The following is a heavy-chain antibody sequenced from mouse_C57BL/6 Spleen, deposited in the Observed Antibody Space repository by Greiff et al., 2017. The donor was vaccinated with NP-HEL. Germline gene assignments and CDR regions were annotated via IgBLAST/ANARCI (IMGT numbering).Heavy chain of an antibody. V-gene: IGHV1-61*01. CDR3: AREGHYGSTYYAMDY. D-gene: IGHD1-1*01. J-gene: IGHJ4*01. Sequence: VQLQQPGAELVRPGSSVKLSCKASGYTFTSYWMDWVKQRPGQGLEWIGNIYPSDSETHYNQKFKDKATLTVDKSSSTAYMQLSSLTSEDSAVYYCAREGHYGSTYYAMDYWGQGTSVTVSS. CDR1: GYTFTSYW. CDR2: IYPSDSET.